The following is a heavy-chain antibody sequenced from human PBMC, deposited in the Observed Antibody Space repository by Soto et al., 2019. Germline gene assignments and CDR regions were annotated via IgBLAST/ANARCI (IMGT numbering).Heavy chain of an antibody. J-gene: IGHJ6*02. CDR3: ARRGYCISTSCYHYYYYGMDV. CDR2: IYPGDSDT. V-gene: IGHV5-51*01. Sequence: PGESLKISCKGSGYSFTSYWIGWVRQMPGKGLEWMGIIYPGDSDTRYSPSFQGQVTISADKSISTAYLQWSSLKASDTAMYYCARRGYCISTSCYHYYYYGMDVWGQGTTVTVSS. CDR1: GYSFTSYW. D-gene: IGHD2-2*01.